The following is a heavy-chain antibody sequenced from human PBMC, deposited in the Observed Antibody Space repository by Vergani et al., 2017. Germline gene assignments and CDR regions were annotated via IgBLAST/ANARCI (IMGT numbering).Heavy chain of an antibody. V-gene: IGHV2-70*01. CDR2: IDWDDDK. D-gene: IGHD1-14*01. CDR3: ARIRTKTGAFDI. CDR1: GFSLSTSGMC. J-gene: IGHJ3*02. Sequence: QVTLRESGPALVKPTQTLTLTCTFSGFSLSTSGMCVSWIRQPPGKALEWLALIDWDDDKNYSTALKTRLTISKDTSKNQVVLTMTNMDPVDTATYYCARIRTKTGAFDIWGQGTMVTVSS.